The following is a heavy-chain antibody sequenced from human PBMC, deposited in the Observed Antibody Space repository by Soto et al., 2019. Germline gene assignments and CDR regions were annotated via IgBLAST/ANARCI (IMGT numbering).Heavy chain of an antibody. Sequence: SVKVSCKAAGGTFSSYASSWVRQAPGQGLEWMGGIIPIFGTANYAQKFQGRVTITADESTSTAYMELSSLRSEDTAVYYCARGFWSGPREYYYCGMDVWGQGTTVHASS. CDR1: GGTFSSYA. CDR2: IIPIFGTA. V-gene: IGHV1-69*13. J-gene: IGHJ6*02. D-gene: IGHD3-3*01. CDR3: ARGFWSGPREYYYCGMDV.